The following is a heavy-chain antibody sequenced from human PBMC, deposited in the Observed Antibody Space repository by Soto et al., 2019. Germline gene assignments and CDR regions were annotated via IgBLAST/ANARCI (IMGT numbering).Heavy chain of an antibody. D-gene: IGHD3-10*01. CDR2: IISLFGTT. J-gene: IGHJ4*02. CDR1: GGTFSSYA. CDR3: ATFTSLYFDN. V-gene: IGHV1-69*18. Sequence: QVQLVQSGAEVKKPGSSVKVSCKASGGTFSSYAFSWVRQAPGQGLEWMGRIISLFGTTNYAQKFQGRVTITADESTNTAYMELSSLRSEDTAEYYCATFTSLYFDNWGQGTLVTVSS.